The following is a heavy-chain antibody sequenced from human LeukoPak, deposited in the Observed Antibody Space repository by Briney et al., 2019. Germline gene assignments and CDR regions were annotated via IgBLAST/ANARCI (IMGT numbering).Heavy chain of an antibody. CDR2: IYYSGST. CDR3: ARGGGYSGYDFGY. D-gene: IGHD5-12*01. CDR1: GGSISSYY. J-gene: IGHJ4*02. Sequence: PSETLSLTCTVSGGSISSYYWSWIRQPPGKGLEWIGYIYYSGSTNYNPSLKSRVTISVGTSKNQFSLNLSSVTAADTAVYYCARGGGYSGYDFGYWGQGTLVTVSS. V-gene: IGHV4-59*01.